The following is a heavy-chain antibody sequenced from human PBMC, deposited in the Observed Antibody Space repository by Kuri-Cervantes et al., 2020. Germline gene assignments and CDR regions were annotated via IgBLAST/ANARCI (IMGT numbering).Heavy chain of an antibody. V-gene: IGHV3-48*03. J-gene: IGHJ4*02. CDR2: ISSSGSTI. CDR3: ASQRSTMVQGVAGLLDY. D-gene: IGHD3-10*01. CDR1: GFTFSSYA. Sequence: GESLKISCAASGFTFSSYAMSWVRQAPGKGLEWVSYISSSGSTIYYADSVKGRFTTSRDNAKNSLYLQMNSLRAEDTAVYYCASQRSTMVQGVAGLLDYWGQGTLVTVSS.